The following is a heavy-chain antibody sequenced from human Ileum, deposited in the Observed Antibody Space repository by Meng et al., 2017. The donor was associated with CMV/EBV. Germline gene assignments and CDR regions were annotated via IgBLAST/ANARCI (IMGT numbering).Heavy chain of an antibody. CDR2: IHPTGTT. D-gene: IGHD3-10*01. Sequence: QWQLQEARPRLLQPSETLSLTCTVTGGSLTSYYWTWIRQPAGKGLEWIGRIHPTGTTDDNPSLRSRVSMSLDKSKNQFSLKLTSVTAADTAVYYCARAAARGVPVDLWGQGTLVTVSS. CDR1: GGSLTSYY. V-gene: IGHV4-4*07. CDR3: ARAAARGVPVDL. J-gene: IGHJ5*02.